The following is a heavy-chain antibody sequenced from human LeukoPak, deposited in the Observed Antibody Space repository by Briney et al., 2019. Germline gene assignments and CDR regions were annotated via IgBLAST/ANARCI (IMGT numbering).Heavy chain of an antibody. CDR2: IYSGGST. CDR3: ARDRDWHAFDI. Sequence: GGSLRLSCAASGFTVSSNYMSWVRQAPGNGLEWVSVIYSGGSTYYADSVKGRFTISRDNSENTLYLQMNSLRAEDTAVYYCARDRDWHAFDIWGQGTMVTVSS. V-gene: IGHV3-66*01. J-gene: IGHJ3*02. D-gene: IGHD3/OR15-3a*01. CDR1: GFTVSSNY.